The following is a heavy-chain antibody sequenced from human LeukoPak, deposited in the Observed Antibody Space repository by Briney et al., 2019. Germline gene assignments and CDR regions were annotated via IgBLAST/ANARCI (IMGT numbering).Heavy chain of an antibody. CDR1: GFTFSSYE. V-gene: IGHV3-48*03. CDR2: ISSSGSTI. D-gene: IGHD6-19*01. CDR3: ARDRGIVVASYYYYYMDV. Sequence: GGSLRLSCAASGFTFSSYEMNWVRQAPGKGLEWVSYISSSGSTIYYADSVKGRFTISRDNAKNSLYLQMNSLRVEDTALYYCARDRGIVVASYYYYYMDVWGKGTSVTVSS. J-gene: IGHJ6*03.